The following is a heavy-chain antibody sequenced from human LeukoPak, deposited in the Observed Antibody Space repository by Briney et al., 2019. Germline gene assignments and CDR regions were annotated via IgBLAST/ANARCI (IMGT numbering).Heavy chain of an antibody. CDR2: ISGSGGST. D-gene: IGHD2-21*01. CDR1: GFTFSSYA. Sequence: GGSLRLSCAASGFTFSSYAMSWVRQAPGKGLEWVSAISGSGGSTYYADSVKGRFTISRDNAKNSLYLQINSLRAEDTAVYYCARGAYCGGDCSDYWGQGTLVTVSS. V-gene: IGHV3-23*01. J-gene: IGHJ4*02. CDR3: ARGAYCGGDCSDY.